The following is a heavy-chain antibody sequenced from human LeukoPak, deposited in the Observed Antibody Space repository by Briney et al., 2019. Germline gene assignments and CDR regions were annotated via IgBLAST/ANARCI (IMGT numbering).Heavy chain of an antibody. CDR1: GYTFTSYD. CDR3: ARWGGTYQTYFDY. D-gene: IGHD2-2*01. CDR2: ISAYHANT. V-gene: IGHV1-18*01. J-gene: IGHJ4*02. Sequence: ASXKVSCKASGYTFTSYDISWVRQAPGKGLEWMGYISAYHANTIYAQKVQHRVTMPTDPSTSTAYMELSSLRSDDTAVYYCARWGGTYQTYFDYWGQGTLVTVSS.